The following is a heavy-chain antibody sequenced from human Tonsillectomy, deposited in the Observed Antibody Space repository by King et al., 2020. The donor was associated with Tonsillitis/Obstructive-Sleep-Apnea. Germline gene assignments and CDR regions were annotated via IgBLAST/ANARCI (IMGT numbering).Heavy chain of an antibody. V-gene: IGHV4-39*01. CDR1: GGSISSISYS. CDR3: ACIVGATMGVDALYI. Sequence: QLQESGPGLVKPSETLSLTCTVSGGSISSISYSWGWIRQPPGKGLEWIGSIYYSGSTHYNPSLKSRFTISVEKSKNQFSLKLSSGTAADTAVYYCACIVGATMGVDALYIWGQGTMVTVSS. J-gene: IGHJ3*02. CDR2: IYYSGST. D-gene: IGHD1-26*01.